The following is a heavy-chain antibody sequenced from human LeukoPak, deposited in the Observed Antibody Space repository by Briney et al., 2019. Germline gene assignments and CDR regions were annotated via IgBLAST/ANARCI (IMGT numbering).Heavy chain of an antibody. J-gene: IGHJ4*02. D-gene: IGHD1-14*01. CDR1: GGSISSSNYY. CDR3: ARHGTISSESYFDY. V-gene: IGHV4-39*01. Sequence: SSETLSLTCTVSGGSISSSNYYWGWIRQPPGKGLEWIANIYYSGSTYYNPSLKSRVTGFVDTSKNQVSLRLSSVTAADTAVYYCARHGTISSESYFDYWGQGALVTVSS. CDR2: IYYSGST.